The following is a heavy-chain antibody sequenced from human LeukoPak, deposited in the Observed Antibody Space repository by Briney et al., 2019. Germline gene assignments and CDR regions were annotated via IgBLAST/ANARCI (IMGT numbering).Heavy chain of an antibody. CDR3: VRDPSYGSSWYYYMDV. D-gene: IGHD6-13*01. CDR2: ISSSSFKI. Sequence: GGSLRLSCAASEFTFVRYAMNWVLQAPGKGLEWVSYISSSSFKIGYADSVKGRFTISRDNSKNSLYLQMDSLRVEDTAVYYCVRDPSYGSSWYYYMDVRGKGTTVTVSS. CDR1: EFTFVRYA. V-gene: IGHV3-48*04. J-gene: IGHJ6*03.